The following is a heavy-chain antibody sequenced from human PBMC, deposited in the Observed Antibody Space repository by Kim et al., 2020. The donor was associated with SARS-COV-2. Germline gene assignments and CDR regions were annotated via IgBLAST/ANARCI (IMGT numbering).Heavy chain of an antibody. CDR3: AKDRNGYNRPVED. D-gene: IGHD6-25*01. CDR1: GFTFANYA. Sequence: GGSLRLSCAASGFTFANYAMNWVRQAPGKGLVWVSTISGGGRDKYYADSVKGRFTISRDNSRSTLYLQMDSLRDEDTAVYYCAKDRNGYNRPVEDWGPGT. CDR2: ISGGGRDK. V-gene: IGHV3-23*01. J-gene: IGHJ4*02.